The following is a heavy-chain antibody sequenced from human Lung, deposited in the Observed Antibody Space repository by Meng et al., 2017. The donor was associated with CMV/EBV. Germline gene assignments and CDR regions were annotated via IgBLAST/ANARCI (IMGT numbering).Heavy chain of an antibody. CDR2: IPHRGSS. J-gene: IGHJ1*01. CDR1: GDSITNHNW. D-gene: IGHD3-10*01. Sequence: QVQLRESGPAPVKPSETLSLTCAVSGDSITNHNWWAWVRQPPGKGLEWIGEIPHRGSSAYSPSLKSRVSMSIDKSKNQFSLKLTSVTAADTAVYHCLRRSGGSVWGQGTLVTVSS. V-gene: IGHV4-4*02. CDR3: LRRSGGSV.